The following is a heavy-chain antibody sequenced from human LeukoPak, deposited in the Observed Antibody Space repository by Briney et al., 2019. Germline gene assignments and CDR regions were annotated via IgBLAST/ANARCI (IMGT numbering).Heavy chain of an antibody. CDR3: ASGYSSSWFYYYGMDV. J-gene: IGHJ6*02. Sequence: SQTLSLTCAVSGGSISSGGYSWSWIRQPPGKGLEWIGYIYHSGSTYYNPSLKSRVTISVDRSKNQFSLKLSSVTAADTGVYYCASGYSSSWFYYYGMDVWGQGTTVTVSS. CDR2: IYHSGST. CDR1: GGSISSGGYS. V-gene: IGHV4-30-2*01. D-gene: IGHD6-13*01.